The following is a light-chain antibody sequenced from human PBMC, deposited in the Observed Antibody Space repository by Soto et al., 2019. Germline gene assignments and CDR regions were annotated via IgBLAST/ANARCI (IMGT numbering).Light chain of an antibody. CDR1: SSDVGGYNY. CDR2: EVT. J-gene: IGLJ1*01. Sequence: QLVLTQPASVSGSPGQSITISCTGTSSDVGGYNYVSWYQQHPGQAPKLIIYEVTNRPSGISNRFSGSKSGNTASLTISGLQTEDEADYYCISFTSRHIYVFGTGTQLTVL. V-gene: IGLV2-14*01. CDR3: ISFTSRHIYV.